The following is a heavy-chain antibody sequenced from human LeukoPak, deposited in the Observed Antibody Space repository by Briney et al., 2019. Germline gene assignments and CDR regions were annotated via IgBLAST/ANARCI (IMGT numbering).Heavy chain of an antibody. D-gene: IGHD6-19*01. CDR1: GGSISSGSYY. CDR3: ARNPGIAVAGSSYYFDY. V-gene: IGHV4-61*02. CDR2: IYTSGST. J-gene: IGHJ4*02. Sequence: SETLSLTCTVSGGSISSGSYYWSWIRQPAGKGLEWIGRIYTSGSTNYNPSLKSRVTISVDTSENQFSLKLSSVTAADTAVYYCARNPGIAVAGSSYYFDYWGQGTLVTVSS.